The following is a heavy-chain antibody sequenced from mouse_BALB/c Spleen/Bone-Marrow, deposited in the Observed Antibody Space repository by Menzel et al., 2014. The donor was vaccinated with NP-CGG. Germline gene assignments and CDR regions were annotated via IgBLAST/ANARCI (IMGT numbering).Heavy chain of an antibody. CDR2: IYPSDSYI. CDR3: TRYGNSHYYAIDY. D-gene: IGHD1-1*01. Sequence: QVQLQQSGAELVRPGASLKLSCRASGYTFTSYLINWVKHRPGQGLEWIGNIYPSDSYINYNQRFKDKATLTVDKSSSTAYMQLSSPTSEDSAVYYCTRYGNSHYYAIDYWGQGTSVTVSS. CDR1: GYTFTSYL. V-gene: IGHV1-69*02. J-gene: IGHJ4*01.